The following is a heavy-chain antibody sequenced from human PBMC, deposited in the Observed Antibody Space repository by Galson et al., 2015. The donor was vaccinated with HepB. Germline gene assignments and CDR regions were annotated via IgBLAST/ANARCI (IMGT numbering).Heavy chain of an antibody. J-gene: IGHJ4*02. V-gene: IGHV1-69*13. Sequence: SVKVSCKASGGTFSSYAISWVRQAPGQGLEWIGGIIPIFGTANHAQKFQGRVTITADESTSTAYMELSSLRSEDTAVYYCARDSYDSSGSRFDYWGQGTLVTVSS. CDR2: IIPIFGTA. D-gene: IGHD3-22*01. CDR1: GGTFSSYA. CDR3: ARDSYDSSGSRFDY.